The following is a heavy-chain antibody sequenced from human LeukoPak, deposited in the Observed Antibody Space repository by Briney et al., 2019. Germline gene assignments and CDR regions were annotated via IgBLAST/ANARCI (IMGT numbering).Heavy chain of an antibody. CDR3: AKEGYCGGDCYSNNWFDP. J-gene: IGHJ5*02. D-gene: IGHD2-21*01. V-gene: IGHV3-23*01. CDR2: ISASAGST. Sequence: PGGSLRLSCAASGFTYSIYGMHWVRQAPGKGLEWVSAISASAGSTNYADSVKGRFTISRDNSKNTLYLQMNSLRVEDTAVYYCAKEGYCGGDCYSNNWFDPWGQGTLVTVSS. CDR1: GFTYSIYG.